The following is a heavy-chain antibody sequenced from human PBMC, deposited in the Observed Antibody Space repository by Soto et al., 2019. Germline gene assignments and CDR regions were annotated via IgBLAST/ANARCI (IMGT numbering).Heavy chain of an antibody. CDR3: PGAGGKGRGVIGHN. J-gene: IGHJ4*01. CDR2: IYYNGGT. D-gene: IGHD3-16*02. Sequence: SETLSLTCTASGDSVNSENSYWNWIRQSPGKRPERIGYIYYNGGTNYNPSLKRRATILFDTSTNQFPLTLPSVTAAATPAYYCPGAGGKGRGVIGHNWGRG. V-gene: IGHV4-61*01. CDR1: GDSVNSENSY.